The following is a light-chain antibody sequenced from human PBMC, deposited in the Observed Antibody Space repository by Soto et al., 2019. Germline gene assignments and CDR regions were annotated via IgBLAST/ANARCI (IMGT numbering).Light chain of an antibody. CDR2: AAS. CDR1: QSISSS. V-gene: IGKV1-39*01. J-gene: IGKJ1*01. Sequence: DIEMTQSPSSLSASVGETITLTCRASQSISSSLNWFQHSPGQPPKLLLFAASNLHAGVPPRFSGSGSGTSFSLTIRSLQPEDFATYYCQQSFNLPRTFGPGTRVEFK. CDR3: QQSFNLPRT.